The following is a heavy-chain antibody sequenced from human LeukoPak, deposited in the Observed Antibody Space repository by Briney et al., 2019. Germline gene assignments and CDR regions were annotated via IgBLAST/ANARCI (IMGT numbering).Heavy chain of an antibody. CDR1: GSTSSSYW. D-gene: IGHD6-19*01. J-gene: IGHJ3*02. CDR3: ARGYSSDWYGDAFDI. Sequence: GGSLRLSCAASGSTSSSYWMHWVRQTPGKGLVWVSYITSAGSNTNYADSVKGRFTISRDNTKNTLYLQMNSLRAEDTAVYYCARGYSSDWYGDAFDIWGQGTMVTVSS. V-gene: IGHV3-74*01. CDR2: ITSAGSNT.